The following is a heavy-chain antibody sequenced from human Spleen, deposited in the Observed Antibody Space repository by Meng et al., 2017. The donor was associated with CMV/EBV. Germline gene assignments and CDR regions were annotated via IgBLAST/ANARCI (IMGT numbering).Heavy chain of an antibody. D-gene: IGHD2-2*01. CDR3: ARGSVCSSTSCYPYYYYGMDV. J-gene: IGHJ6*02. Sequence: SETLSLTCTVSSASITSDGYYWGWIRQRPGKGLEWIGYIYYTGRTFYNPSLKSRVTVSIDTSNNQFSLTLSSVTAADTAVYYCARGSVCSSTSCYPYYYYGMDVWGQGTTVTVSS. CDR2: IYYTGRT. CDR1: SASITSDGYY. V-gene: IGHV4-31*03.